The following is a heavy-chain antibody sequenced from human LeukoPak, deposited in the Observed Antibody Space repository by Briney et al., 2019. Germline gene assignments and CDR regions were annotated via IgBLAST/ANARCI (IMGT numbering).Heavy chain of an antibody. Sequence: GASVKVSCKASGYTFTRYYMHWVRQAPGQGLEWMGTINPSGGSTHYAQRFQGRVTMTRDTSTSTVDMELSSLRSEDTAVYYCARGYCSSTSCYAWFDPWGQGTLVTVSS. D-gene: IGHD2-2*01. CDR3: ARGYCSSTSCYAWFDP. V-gene: IGHV1-46*01. J-gene: IGHJ5*02. CDR1: GYTFTRYY. CDR2: INPSGGST.